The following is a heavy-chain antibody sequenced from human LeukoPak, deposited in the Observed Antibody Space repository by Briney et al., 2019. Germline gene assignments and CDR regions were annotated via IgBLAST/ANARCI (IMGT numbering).Heavy chain of an antibody. J-gene: IGHJ4*02. V-gene: IGHV3-23*01. CDR2: ISGSGGST. D-gene: IGHD6-13*01. Sequence: GGSLRLSCAASGFTFSSYAMSWVRQAPGKGLEWVSAISGSGGSTYYADSVRGRFTISRDNSKNTLYLQMNSLRAEDTAVYYCAKVNSPGIAAAATPYYFDYWGQGTLVTVSS. CDR3: AKVNSPGIAAAATPYYFDY. CDR1: GFTFSSYA.